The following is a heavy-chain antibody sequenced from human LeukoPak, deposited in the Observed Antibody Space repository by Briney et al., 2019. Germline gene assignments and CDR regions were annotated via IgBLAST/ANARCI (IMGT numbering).Heavy chain of an antibody. D-gene: IGHD2-21*02. J-gene: IGHJ5*02. Sequence: PSETLSLTCTVSGVSIRSHYWSWIRQVPGKGLEWIGYIYYRGSSNYNPSLMRRVTISVDTSKNQFSLKLRSVTAADTAVYYCARNFGGNYEMGNRFDPWGQGTLVTVSS. CDR1: GVSIRSHY. CDR3: ARNFGGNYEMGNRFDP. V-gene: IGHV4-59*08. CDR2: IYYRGSS.